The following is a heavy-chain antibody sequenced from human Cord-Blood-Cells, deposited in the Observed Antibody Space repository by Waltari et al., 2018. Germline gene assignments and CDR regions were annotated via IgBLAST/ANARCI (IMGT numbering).Heavy chain of an antibody. Sequence: EMQLVESGGGWVQPGGSLRLSCAASGFTFSSYWMSWVRQAPGKGLEWVANIKQDGSEKYYVDSVKGRFTISRDNAKNSLYLQMNSLRAEDTAVYYCARRMLDYYGSGSYYFDYWGQGTLVTVSS. J-gene: IGHJ4*02. CDR3: ARRMLDYYGSGSYYFDY. CDR2: IKQDGSEK. V-gene: IGHV3-7*01. CDR1: GFTFSSYW. D-gene: IGHD3-10*01.